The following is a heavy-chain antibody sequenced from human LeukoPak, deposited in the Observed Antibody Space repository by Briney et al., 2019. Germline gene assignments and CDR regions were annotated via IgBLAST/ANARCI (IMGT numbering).Heavy chain of an antibody. D-gene: IGHD3-22*01. Sequence: PGGSLRLSCAASGFTFDDYAMHWVRQAPGKGLEWVSGISWNSGSIGYADSVKGRFTISRDNAKNSLYLQMNSLRAEDTALYYCAKDYTNYYDSSGTIDYWGQGTLVTVSS. J-gene: IGHJ4*02. CDR1: GFTFDDYA. CDR3: AKDYTNYYDSSGTIDY. CDR2: ISWNSGSI. V-gene: IGHV3-9*01.